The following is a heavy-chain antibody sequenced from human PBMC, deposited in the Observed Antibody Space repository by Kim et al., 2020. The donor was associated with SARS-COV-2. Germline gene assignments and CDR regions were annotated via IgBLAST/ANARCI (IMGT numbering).Heavy chain of an antibody. J-gene: IGHJ4*02. CDR3: VKDWSAGFTSGWRFDF. CDR1: GFTFNNYW. Sequence: GGSLRLSCAVSGFTFNNYWMSWVRQAPGKGLEWVANIKQDGSETYYVDSVKGRFTISRDNAKNSLYLQMNSLRAEDTAVYYCVKDWSAGFTSGWRFDFWGQGTLVTVS. CDR2: IKQDGSET. D-gene: IGHD6-19*01. V-gene: IGHV3-7*01.